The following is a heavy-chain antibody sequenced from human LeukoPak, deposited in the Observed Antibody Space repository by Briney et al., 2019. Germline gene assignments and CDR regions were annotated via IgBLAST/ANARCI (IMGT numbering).Heavy chain of an antibody. V-gene: IGHV3-7*01. CDR2: IKQDGSET. Sequence: GGSLRLSCAASRFTLSNYWMSWVRQAPGKGLEWVANIKQDGSETYYVDSVKGRFTISRDNAKNSLSLQMNSLRAEGTAVYYCARQRGSGCLDYWGEGTLVTVSS. CDR1: RFTLSNYW. CDR3: ARQRGSGCLDY. D-gene: IGHD6-19*01. J-gene: IGHJ4*02.